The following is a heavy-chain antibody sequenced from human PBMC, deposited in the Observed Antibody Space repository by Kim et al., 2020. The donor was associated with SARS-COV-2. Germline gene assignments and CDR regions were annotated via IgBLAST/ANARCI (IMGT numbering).Heavy chain of an antibody. CDR2: RSESGNR. Sequence: SETLSLTCSVTGVSINTYSWNWVRLSPGKGLEWIGYRSESGNRMDNPSLMGRVTISVDTSKNQISLKLTSVTTADTAVYYCARWGGSTLRAFDMWGQGTLVTVSS. D-gene: IGHD1-26*01. J-gene: IGHJ3*02. CDR3: ARWGGSTLRAFDM. CDR1: GVSINTYS. V-gene: IGHV4-59*12.